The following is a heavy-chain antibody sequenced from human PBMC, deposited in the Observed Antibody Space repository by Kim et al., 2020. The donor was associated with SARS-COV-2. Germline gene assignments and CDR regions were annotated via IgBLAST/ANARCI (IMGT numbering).Heavy chain of an antibody. V-gene: IGHV4-34*01. CDR1: GGSFSGYY. CDR3: ARFSGRGRGYGMDV. CDR2: INHSGST. D-gene: IGHD3-10*01. J-gene: IGHJ6*02. Sequence: SETLSLTCAVYGGSFSGYYWSWIRQPPGKGLEWIGEINHSGSTNYKPSLKSRVTISLDTSKNQFSLKLSSVTAADTAVYYCARFSGRGRGYGMDVWGQGTTVTVSS.